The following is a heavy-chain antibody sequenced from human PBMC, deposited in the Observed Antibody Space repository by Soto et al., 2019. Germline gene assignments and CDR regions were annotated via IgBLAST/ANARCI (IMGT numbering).Heavy chain of an antibody. V-gene: IGHV1-69*13. Sequence: SVKVSCKASGGTFRSYSISWVRQAPGQGLEWMGGIIPIFDITNYAQKFQGRVTITADESTSTAYMELSSLGSDDTAVYYCARPDEGGYPSNHHYYYALDVWGQGTTVTVSS. CDR3: ARPDEGGYPSNHHYYYALDV. J-gene: IGHJ6*02. D-gene: IGHD3-16*02. CDR2: IIPIFDIT. CDR1: GGTFRSYS.